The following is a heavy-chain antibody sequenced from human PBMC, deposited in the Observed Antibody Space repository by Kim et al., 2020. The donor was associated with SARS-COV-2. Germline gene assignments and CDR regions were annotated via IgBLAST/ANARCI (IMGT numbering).Heavy chain of an antibody. Sequence: ASVKVSCKASGYTFTSYYMHWVRQAPGQGLEWMGIINPSGGSTSYAQKFQGRVTMTRDTSTSTVYMELSSLRSEDTAVYYCARDFGLIMITFGGVIAPLGYGMDVWGQGTTVTVSS. CDR1: GYTFTSYY. D-gene: IGHD3-16*02. CDR3: ARDFGLIMITFGGVIAPLGYGMDV. CDR2: INPSGGST. J-gene: IGHJ6*02. V-gene: IGHV1-46*01.